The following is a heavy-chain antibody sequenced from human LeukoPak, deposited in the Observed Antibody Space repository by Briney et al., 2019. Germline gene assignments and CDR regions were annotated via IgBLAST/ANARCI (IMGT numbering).Heavy chain of an antibody. D-gene: IGHD4-23*01. CDR2: IYHSGST. V-gene: IGHV4-30-2*01. Sequence: SETLSLTCAVSGGSISSGGYSWSWIRQPPGKGLEWIGYIYHSGSTYYNPSLKSRVTISVDRSKHQFSLKLSSVTAADTAVYCCARAAMTTVVTLGCFDPWGQGTLVTVSS. CDR1: GGSISSGGYS. J-gene: IGHJ5*02. CDR3: ARAAMTTVVTLGCFDP.